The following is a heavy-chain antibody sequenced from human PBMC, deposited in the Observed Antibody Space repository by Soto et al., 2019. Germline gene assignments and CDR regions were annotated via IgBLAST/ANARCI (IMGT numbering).Heavy chain of an antibody. CDR1: GGSISTYY. V-gene: IGHV4-59*01. CDR2: IYYSGST. J-gene: IGHJ6*03. Sequence: SETLSLTCTVSGGSISTYYWSWIRQPPGKGLEWIGNIYYSGSTNYNPSLKSRVTISVDTSKNQFSLKLSSVTAADTAVYYCSSSDYYYFMDFWGKGTTDTVSS. CDR3: SSSDYYYFMDF.